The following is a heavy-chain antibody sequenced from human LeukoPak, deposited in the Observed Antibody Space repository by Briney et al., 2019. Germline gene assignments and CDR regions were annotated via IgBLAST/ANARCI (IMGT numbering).Heavy chain of an antibody. CDR2: ISYDGSNK. D-gene: IGHD3-22*01. CDR1: GFTFSSYA. J-gene: IGHJ4*02. V-gene: IGHV3-30*04. CDR3: ARGGITYYYDSSGYGNYFDY. Sequence: GGSLRLSCAASGFTFSSYAMHRVRQAPGKGLEWVAVISYDGSNKYYADSVKGRFTISRDNSKNTLYLQMNSLRAEDTAVYYCARGGITYYYDSSGYGNYFDYWGQGTLVTVSS.